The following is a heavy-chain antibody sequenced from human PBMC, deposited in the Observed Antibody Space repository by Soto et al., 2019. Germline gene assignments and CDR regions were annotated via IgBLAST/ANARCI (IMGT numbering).Heavy chain of an antibody. J-gene: IGHJ4*02. Sequence: QVQLVESGGGMVQPGTSLRLSCAVSGFTFSTYDMHWVRQAPGKGLEWVAVVSYDTAYENYADSVKGRFTISRDNSKNMLYLQMNSLRAEDTAVYYCAKVSISKSSAVTFDSWGRGTLVTVSS. CDR3: AKVSISKSSAVTFDS. CDR1: GFTFSTYD. V-gene: IGHV3-30*18. D-gene: IGHD2-15*01. CDR2: VSYDTAYE.